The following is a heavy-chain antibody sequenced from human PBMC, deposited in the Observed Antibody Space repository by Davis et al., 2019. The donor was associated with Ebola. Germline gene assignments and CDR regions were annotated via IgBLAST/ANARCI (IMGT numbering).Heavy chain of an antibody. CDR3: AEGGTNNFLGAN. CDR1: GFAVSTNH. D-gene: IGHD2-8*01. Sequence: GESLKISCAASGFAVSTNHMSWVRQAPGKGLEWVANIEQHGSERYYADSVRGRFSISRDDSKNTLYLQMDSLRAEDTAVFYCAEGGTNNFLGANWGQGTLVTVSS. J-gene: IGHJ4*02. CDR2: IEQHGSER. V-gene: IGHV3-7*03.